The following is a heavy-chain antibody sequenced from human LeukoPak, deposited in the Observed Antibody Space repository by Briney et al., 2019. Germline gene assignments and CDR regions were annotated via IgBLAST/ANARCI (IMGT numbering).Heavy chain of an antibody. CDR1: GFTFSRHW. V-gene: IGHV3-7*01. D-gene: IGHD2-15*01. Sequence: GGSLRLSCASSGFTFSRHWMSWVRQAPGKGLEWVANIERNGNRKNYVDSVKGRFTISRDNTKNSMYLQMNNLRAEDTAVYYCASTFPYCSDDICALGGQGTLVTVSS. J-gene: IGHJ1*01. CDR2: IERNGNRK. CDR3: ASTFPYCSDDICAL.